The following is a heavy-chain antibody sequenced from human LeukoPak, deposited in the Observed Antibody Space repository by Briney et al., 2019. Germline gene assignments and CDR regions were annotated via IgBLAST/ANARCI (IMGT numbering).Heavy chain of an antibody. J-gene: IGHJ4*02. CDR1: GFTLSTYA. CDR3: AREYYSGNYYVFDY. CDR2: ISYDGDHK. D-gene: IGHD1-26*01. Sequence: GGPLRLSCVASGFTLSTYAMNWVRQAPGKGLEWVAVISYDGDHKYYPDSVKGRFTISRDNSKNTVYLQMNSLRVEDTAVYFCAREYYSGNYYVFDYWGQGTLVTVSS. V-gene: IGHV3-30-3*01.